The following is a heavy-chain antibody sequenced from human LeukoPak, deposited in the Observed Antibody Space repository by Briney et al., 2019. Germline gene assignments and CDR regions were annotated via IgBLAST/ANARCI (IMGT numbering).Heavy chain of an antibody. CDR1: GGTFSSYA. CDR3: ARLIIAAAGMEN. V-gene: IGHV1-69*04. D-gene: IGHD6-13*01. J-gene: IGHJ4*02. CDR2: IIPILGIA. Sequence: SVKVSCKASGGTFSSYAISWVRQAPGQGLEWMGRIIPILGIANYAQKFQGRVTITADKSTSTAYVELSSLRSEDTAVYYCARLIIAAAGMENWGQGTLVTVSS.